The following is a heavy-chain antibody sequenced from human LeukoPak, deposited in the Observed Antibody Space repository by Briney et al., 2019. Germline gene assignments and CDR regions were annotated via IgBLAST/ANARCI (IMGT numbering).Heavy chain of an antibody. J-gene: IGHJ4*02. CDR3: ALGGQQLDY. Sequence: GGSLRLSCAASGFTFSSYGMHWVRQAPGKGLEWVAVISYDGSNKYYADSVKGRFTISRDNSKNTLYLQMNSLRAEDTAVYYCALGGQQLDYWGQGTLVTASS. CDR1: GFTFSSYG. V-gene: IGHV3-30*03. D-gene: IGHD6-13*01. CDR2: ISYDGSNK.